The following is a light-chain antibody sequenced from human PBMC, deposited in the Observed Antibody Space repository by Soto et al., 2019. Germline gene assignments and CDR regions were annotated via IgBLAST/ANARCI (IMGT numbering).Light chain of an antibody. Sequence: DIQMTQSPSSLSASVGDRVTITCQASQDINTYLSWYQHKPGEDPKLLIYDAYNLETGVPSRFSGSGSGADFTFTISSLQPEDTAAYCCQQYDDLPLTFGGWTRVEIK. CDR2: DAY. J-gene: IGKJ4*01. V-gene: IGKV1-33*01. CDR1: QDINTY. CDR3: QQYDDLPLT.